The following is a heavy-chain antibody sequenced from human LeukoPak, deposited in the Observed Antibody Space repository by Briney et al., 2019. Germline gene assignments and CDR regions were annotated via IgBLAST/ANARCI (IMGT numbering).Heavy chain of an antibody. V-gene: IGHV4-34*01. J-gene: IGHJ5*02. CDR1: GGSFSGYY. CDR3: ARREKYVYANGVSVWFDP. Sequence: SETLSLTCAVYGGSFSGYYWSWIRQPPGKGLEWIGEINHSGSSNYSPSLMSRVTISVDTSKNHFSPKLSSVTPADTAVYYCARREKYVYANGVSVWFDPWGQGTLVTVSS. CDR2: INHSGSS. D-gene: IGHD3-16*01.